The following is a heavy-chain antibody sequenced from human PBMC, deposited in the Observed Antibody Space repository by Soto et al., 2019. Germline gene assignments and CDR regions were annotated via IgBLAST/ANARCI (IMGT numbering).Heavy chain of an antibody. D-gene: IGHD3-10*01. CDR1: GFNFSSYA. J-gene: IGHJ6*03. CDR2: ISGSGGST. V-gene: IGHV3-23*01. CDR3: AKDRSPGYYYYYYMDV. Sequence: GGSMRLSCAASGFNFSSYAMSWVRQAPGKGLEWVSAISGSGGSTYYADSVKGRFTISRDNSKNTLYLQMNSLRAEDTAVYYCAKDRSPGYYYYYYMDVWGKGTTVTVSS.